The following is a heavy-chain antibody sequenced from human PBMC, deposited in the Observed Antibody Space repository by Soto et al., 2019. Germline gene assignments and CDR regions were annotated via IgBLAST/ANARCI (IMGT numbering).Heavy chain of an antibody. CDR1: GGSISSYY. CDR2: IYTSGST. CDR3: ARDRISPGSSSWPRVHYGMDV. V-gene: IGHV4-4*07. Sequence: PSETLSLTCTVSGGSISSYYWSWIRQPAGKGLEWIGRIYTSGSTNYNPSLKSRVTMSVDTSKNQFSLKLSSVTAADTAVYYCARDRISPGSSSWPRVHYGMDVWGQGTTVTVSS. D-gene: IGHD6-13*01. J-gene: IGHJ6*02.